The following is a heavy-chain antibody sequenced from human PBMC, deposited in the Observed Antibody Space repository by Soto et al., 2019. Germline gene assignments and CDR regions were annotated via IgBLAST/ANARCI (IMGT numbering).Heavy chain of an antibody. Sequence: QVQLQESGPGLVRPSQTLSLTCIVSGGSVSSVGYYCSWVRQHPGTGLEWIGYIYSNGNTYYDLSLKSRVTISVDTSKTQFSLNLNSVTAADTAVYWCARGKPFSGMDVWGQGTTVTVSS. CDR2: IYSNGNT. J-gene: IGHJ6*02. CDR3: ARGKPFSGMDV. CDR1: GGSVSSVGYY. V-gene: IGHV4-31*03.